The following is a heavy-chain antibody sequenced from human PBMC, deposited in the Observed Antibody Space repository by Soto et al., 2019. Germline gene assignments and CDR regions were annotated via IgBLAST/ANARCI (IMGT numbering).Heavy chain of an antibody. V-gene: IGHV4-59*08. CDR2: VHHSGGS. J-gene: IGHJ6*02. CDR3: ARQGCGALHGLVDV. Sequence: QVQLQESGPGLVKPSETLSLSCTVSGGSISSYYWSWMRQPPGRGMEWIGYVHHSGGSTYNPSLQIRVAISIHRSKRKFPLKPTSATATDTAVYYCARQGCGALHGLVDVWGPGPTVTVSS. D-gene: IGHD1-26*01. CDR1: GGSISSYY.